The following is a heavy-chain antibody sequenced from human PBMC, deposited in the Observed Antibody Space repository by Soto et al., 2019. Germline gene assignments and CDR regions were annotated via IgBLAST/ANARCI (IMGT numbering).Heavy chain of an antibody. CDR3: AKGGYNDYFDY. V-gene: IGHV3-23*01. CDR2: ISGSGGRT. Sequence: PGGSLRLSXAASGFTFSSYAMSWVRQAPGKGLEWVSGISGSGGRTYYAESVKGRFTISRDNSKNTLFLQMNSLRADDTAAYYCAKGGYNDYFDYWGQGILVTVSS. CDR1: GFTFSSYA. J-gene: IGHJ4*02. D-gene: IGHD5-12*01.